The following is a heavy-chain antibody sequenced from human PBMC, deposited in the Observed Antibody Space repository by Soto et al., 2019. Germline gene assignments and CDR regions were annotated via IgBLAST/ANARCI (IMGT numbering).Heavy chain of an antibody. CDR1: GYIFIDYW. V-gene: IGHV5-51*01. J-gene: IGHJ4*02. D-gene: IGHD6-19*01. CDR2: VYPRDSDT. Sequence: PGESLKISCKASGYIFIDYWIGWVRQMPGKGLEWMGIVYPRDSDTRYSPSFQGQVTISADRSTGTAFLQWRSLKASDTALYYCARAPGLGVAHIDYWGQGTLVTVS. CDR3: ARAPGLGVAHIDY.